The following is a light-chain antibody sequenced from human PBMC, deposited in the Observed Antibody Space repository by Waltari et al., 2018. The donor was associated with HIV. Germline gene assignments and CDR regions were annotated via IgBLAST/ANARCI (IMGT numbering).Light chain of an antibody. J-gene: IGKJ1*01. CDR2: GAS. Sequence: EIVMTQSPATLSVSPGERATLSCRASQRVSSNLAWYQQKPGQAPRLLIYGASTSATGIPARFSGSGSGTEFTLTISSLQSEDVAGYYCQQYNNWPPWTFGQGTKVEIK. V-gene: IGKV3-15*01. CDR1: QRVSSN. CDR3: QQYNNWPPWT.